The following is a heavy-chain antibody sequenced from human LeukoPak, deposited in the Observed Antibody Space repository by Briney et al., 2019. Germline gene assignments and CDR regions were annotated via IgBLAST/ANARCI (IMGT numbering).Heavy chain of an antibody. Sequence: PSETLSLTCTVSGGSTSSYYWSWIRQPAGKGLEWIGRIYTSGSTNYNPSLKSRVTTSVDTSKNQFSLKLSSVTAADTAVYYCARDLEGIAVAGTGFDYWGQGTLVTVSS. V-gene: IGHV4-4*07. J-gene: IGHJ4*02. D-gene: IGHD6-19*01. CDR1: GGSTSSYY. CDR3: ARDLEGIAVAGTGFDY. CDR2: IYTSGST.